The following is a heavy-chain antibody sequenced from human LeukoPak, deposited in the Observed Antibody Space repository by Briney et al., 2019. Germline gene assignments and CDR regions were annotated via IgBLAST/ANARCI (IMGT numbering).Heavy chain of an antibody. V-gene: IGHV4-39*01. Sequence: SEPLSLTCTVSGGSISSSSYYWGWIRQPPGKGLEWIGSIYYSGSTYYNPSLKSRVTISVDTSKNQFSLKLSSVTAADTAVYYCARGVILTGYYTPRYYFDYWGQGTLVTVSS. D-gene: IGHD3-9*01. J-gene: IGHJ4*02. CDR1: GGSISSSSYY. CDR2: IYYSGST. CDR3: ARGVILTGYYTPRYYFDY.